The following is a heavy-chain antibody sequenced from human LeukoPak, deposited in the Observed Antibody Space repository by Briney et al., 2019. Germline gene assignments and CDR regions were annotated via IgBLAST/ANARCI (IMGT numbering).Heavy chain of an antibody. D-gene: IGHD2-2*01. J-gene: IGHJ5*01. CDR2: ISSNGVST. CDR1: GFTFSSYA. Sequence: GGCLRLSRAASGFTFSSYAMQWVRQAPGRGLEYVSAISSNGVSTYYANSARGRFTISRDNSKNTLYLQMGSLRAEDMAVYYCARELRPAECSNWFDPWGQGTLVTVSS. V-gene: IGHV3-64*01. CDR3: ARELRPAECSNWFDP.